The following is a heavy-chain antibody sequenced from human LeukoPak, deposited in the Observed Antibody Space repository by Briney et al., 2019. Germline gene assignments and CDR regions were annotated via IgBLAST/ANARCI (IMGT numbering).Heavy chain of an antibody. D-gene: IGHD4-17*01. CDR3: ARAQRYGDYDYYYGMDV. CDR2: IGTAGDT. V-gene: IGHV3-13*01. J-gene: IGHJ6*02. CDR1: GFTFSSYD. Sequence: GGSLRPSCAASGFTFSSYDMHWVRQATGRGLEWVSAIGTAGDTYYPGSVKGRFTISRENAKNSLYLQMNSLRAEDTAVYYCARAQRYGDYDYYYGMDVWGQGTTVTVSS.